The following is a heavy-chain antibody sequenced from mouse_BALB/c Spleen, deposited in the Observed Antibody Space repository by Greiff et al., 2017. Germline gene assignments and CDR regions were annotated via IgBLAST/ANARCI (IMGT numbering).Heavy chain of an antibody. CDR3: ARMNYGSSYVYFDV. Sequence: QVQLQQPGAELVKPGASVTLSCKASGYTFTSYWMHWVKQRPGQGLEWIGEINPSNGRTNYNEKFKSKATLTVDKSSSTAYMQLSSLTSEDSAVYYCARMNYGSSYVYFDVWGAGTTVTVSS. CDR2: INPSNGRT. D-gene: IGHD1-1*01. J-gene: IGHJ1*01. V-gene: IGHV1S81*02. CDR1: GYTFTSYW.